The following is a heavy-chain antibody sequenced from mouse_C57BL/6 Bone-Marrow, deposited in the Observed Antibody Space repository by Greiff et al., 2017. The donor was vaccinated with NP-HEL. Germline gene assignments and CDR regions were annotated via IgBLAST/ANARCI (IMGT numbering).Heavy chain of an antibody. V-gene: IGHV3-8*01. J-gene: IGHJ4*01. D-gene: IGHD2-4*01. CDR1: GYSITSDY. CDR3: ASRLRGGYYAMDY. CDR2: ISYSGST. Sequence: EVHLVESGPGLAKPSQTLSLTCSVTGYSITSDYWNWIRKFPGNKLEYMGYISYSGSTYYNPSLKSRISITRDTSKNQYYLQLNSVTTEDTATYYCASRLRGGYYAMDYWGQGTSVTVSS.